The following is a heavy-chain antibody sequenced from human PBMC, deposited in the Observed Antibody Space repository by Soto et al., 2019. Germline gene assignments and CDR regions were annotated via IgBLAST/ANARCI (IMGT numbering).Heavy chain of an antibody. J-gene: IGHJ6*02. CDR2: IIPIFGTA. V-gene: IGHV1-69*13. D-gene: IGHD3-3*01. CDR3: ARPRYYDFWSGYHMGTGMDV. CDR1: GCTCSSYA. Sequence: ASVRVSCKASGCTCSSYAISWVRQAPGQGLEWMGGIIPIFGTANYAQKFQGRVTITADESTSTAYMELSSLRSEDTAVYYCARPRYYDFWSGYHMGTGMDVWGQGTTVTVFS.